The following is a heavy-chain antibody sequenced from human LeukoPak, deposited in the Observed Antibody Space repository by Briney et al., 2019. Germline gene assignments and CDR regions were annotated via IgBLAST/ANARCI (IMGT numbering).Heavy chain of an antibody. CDR2: FDPEDGET. Sequence: EASVKVSCKVSGYTLTELSMHWARQAPGKGLEWRGGFDPEDGETIYAQKFQGRVTMTEDTSTDTAYMELSSLRSEDTAVYYCARDPVPTPPFYGSGSYGGGYWGQGTLVTVSS. V-gene: IGHV1-24*01. CDR3: ARDPVPTPPFYGSGSYGGGY. D-gene: IGHD3-10*01. CDR1: GYTLTELS. J-gene: IGHJ4*02.